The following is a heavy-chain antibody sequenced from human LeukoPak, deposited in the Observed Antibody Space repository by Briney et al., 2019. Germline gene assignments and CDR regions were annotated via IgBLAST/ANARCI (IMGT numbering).Heavy chain of an antibody. CDR2: FDPEDGET. V-gene: IGHV1-24*01. CDR3: ARSGPALGYSSGWYIDY. CDR1: GYTLTELS. Sequence: ASVKVSCKVSGYTLTELSMHWVRQAPGKGLEWMGGFDPEDGETIYAQKFQGRVTMTEDTSTDTAYMELSSLRSEDTAVYYCARSGPALGYSSGWYIDYWGQGTLVTVSS. D-gene: IGHD6-19*01. J-gene: IGHJ4*02.